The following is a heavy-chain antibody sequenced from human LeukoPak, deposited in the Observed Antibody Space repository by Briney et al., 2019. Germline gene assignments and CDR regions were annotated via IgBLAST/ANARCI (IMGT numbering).Heavy chain of an antibody. V-gene: IGHV4-34*01. CDR3: ARRSLVYCSGTSCSTKAFDY. CDR1: GGSFSGYY. J-gene: IGHJ4*02. CDR2: INHSGST. Sequence: PSETLSLTCAVYGGSFSGYYWSWIRQPPGKGLEWIGEINHSGSTNYNPSLKSRVTISVDTSKNQFSLKLSSVTAADTAVYYCARRSLVYCSGTSCSTKAFDYWGQGTPVTVSS. D-gene: IGHD2-2*01.